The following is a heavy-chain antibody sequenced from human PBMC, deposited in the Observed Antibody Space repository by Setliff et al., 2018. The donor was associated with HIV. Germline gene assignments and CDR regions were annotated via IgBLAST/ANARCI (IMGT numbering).Heavy chain of an antibody. V-gene: IGHV4-4*07. CDR1: GGSINSYH. J-gene: IGHJ4*02. Sequence: SETLSLTCSVSGGSINSYHWTWIRQPAGKGLEWVGRFYTSESESSNYNPSLKSRVTISVDTSKSQFSPKLRSVTSADTAIYYCARVQRDSSGVVFFDYWGQGTLVTVSS. D-gene: IGHD3-22*01. CDR3: ARVQRDSSGVVFFDY. CDR2: FYTSESESS.